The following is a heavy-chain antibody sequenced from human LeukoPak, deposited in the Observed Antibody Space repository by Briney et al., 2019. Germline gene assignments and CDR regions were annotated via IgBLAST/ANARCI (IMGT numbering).Heavy chain of an antibody. Sequence: GGSLRLSCVASGFTFSNYAMSWVRQAPGKGLEWVSVISGSGDSTHYADSVKGRFTISRGNSKNTLYLQMNSLRVEDTAVYYCAKDQDYDFWSGYFNHWGQGTLVTVSS. CDR3: AKDQDYDFWSGYFNH. V-gene: IGHV3-23*01. D-gene: IGHD3-3*01. CDR1: GFTFSNYA. CDR2: ISGSGDST. J-gene: IGHJ4*02.